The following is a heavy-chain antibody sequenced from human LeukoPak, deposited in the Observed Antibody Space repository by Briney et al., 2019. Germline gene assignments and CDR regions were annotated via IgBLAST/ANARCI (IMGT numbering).Heavy chain of an antibody. CDR1: GYTFTGYY. CDR3: AGDQSYFDYSNYVAPNYYYYYYMDV. V-gene: IGHV1-2*02. CDR2: INPNSGGT. D-gene: IGHD4-11*01. J-gene: IGHJ6*03. Sequence: ASVKVSCKASGYTFTGYYMHWVRQAPGQGLEWMGWINPNSGGTNYAQKFQGRVTMTRDTSISTAYMELSRLRSDDTAVYYCAGDQSYFDYSNYVAPNYYYYYYMDVWGKGTTVTVSS.